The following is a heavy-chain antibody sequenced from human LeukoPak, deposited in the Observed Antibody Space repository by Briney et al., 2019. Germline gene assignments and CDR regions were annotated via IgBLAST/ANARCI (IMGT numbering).Heavy chain of an antibody. J-gene: IGHJ4*02. D-gene: IGHD1-26*01. CDR1: GYTFTMYY. Sequence: EASVKVSCKASGYTFTMYYIHWVRQAPGQGLEWMGMINPSDGATTYAQRFQGRVAMTRDMSTSTVYMELSSLRSGDTAVYYCARGSSGSYLNYFDYWGQGTLVTVSS. CDR3: ARGSSGSYLNYFDY. CDR2: INPSDGAT. V-gene: IGHV1-46*01.